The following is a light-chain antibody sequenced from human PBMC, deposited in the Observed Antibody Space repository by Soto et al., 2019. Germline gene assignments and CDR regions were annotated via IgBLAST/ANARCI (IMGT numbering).Light chain of an antibody. V-gene: IGLV2-14*03. CDR2: DVS. CDR3: SSYTTSNTRQIV. J-gene: IGLJ1*01. Sequence: QSALTQPASVSGSPGQSITISCTGTSSDVGGYNYVSWYQHHPGKATKLMIFDVSNRPSGVSNRFSGSKSGNTASPTISGLQPEDEADYYCSSYTTSNTRQIVFGTGTKVTVL. CDR1: SSDVGGYNY.